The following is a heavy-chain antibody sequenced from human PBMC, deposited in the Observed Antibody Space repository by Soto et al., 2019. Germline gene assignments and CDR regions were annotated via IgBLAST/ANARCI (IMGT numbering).Heavy chain of an antibody. Sequence: GASVKVSCKASGGTFSSYAISWVRQAPGQGLEWMGGIIPIFGTANYAQKFQGRVTITADESTSTAYMELSSLRSEDTAVYYCARATSLGIVELYRFDPWGKGNRVTVS. CDR3: ARATSLGIVELYRFDP. V-gene: IGHV1-69*13. D-gene: IGHD3-3*01. J-gene: IGHJ5*02. CDR2: IIPIFGTA. CDR1: GGTFSSYA.